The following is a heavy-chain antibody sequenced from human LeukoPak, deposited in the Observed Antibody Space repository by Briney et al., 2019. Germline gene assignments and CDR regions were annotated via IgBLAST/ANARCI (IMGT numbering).Heavy chain of an antibody. CDR2: ISSSGSTI. D-gene: IGHD3-16*02. CDR3: ARGGDDYVWGSYRYTGPLDY. Sequence: PGGSLRLSCAASGFTFSDYYMSWIRQAPGKGLEWVSYISSSGSTIYYADSVKGRFTISRDNAKNSLYLQMNSLRAEDTAVYYCARGGDDYVWGSYRYTGPLDYWGQGTLVTVSS. J-gene: IGHJ4*02. CDR1: GFTFSDYY. V-gene: IGHV3-11*01.